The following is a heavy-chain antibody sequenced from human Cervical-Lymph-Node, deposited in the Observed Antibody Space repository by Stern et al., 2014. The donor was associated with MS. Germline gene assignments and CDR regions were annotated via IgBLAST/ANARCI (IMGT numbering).Heavy chain of an antibody. CDR2: ISPNSGGT. Sequence: DQLVESGAEVKKPGASVKVSCKASGYTFTGYYMHWVRQAPGQGLEWMGRISPNSGGTNYAQKFQGRVTMTRDTSISTAYMELSRLRSDDTAVYYCARGEGATWEDAFDIWGQGTMVTVSS. CDR1: GYTFTGYY. V-gene: IGHV1-2*06. J-gene: IGHJ3*02. CDR3: ARGEGATWEDAFDI. D-gene: IGHD1-26*01.